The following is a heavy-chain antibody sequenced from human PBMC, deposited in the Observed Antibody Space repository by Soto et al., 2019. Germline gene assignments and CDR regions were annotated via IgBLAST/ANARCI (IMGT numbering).Heavy chain of an antibody. Sequence: EVQLLESGGGLVQPGGSLRLSCAASGFTFSSYAMSWVRQAPGKGLEWVSAISGSGGSTYYADSVKGRFTISRDNSKNPLYLQMNSLRAEDTAVYYCAKGPYRGYDWIYDYWGQGTLVTVSS. CDR1: GFTFSSYA. D-gene: IGHD5-12*01. V-gene: IGHV3-23*01. CDR3: AKGPYRGYDWIYDY. J-gene: IGHJ4*02. CDR2: ISGSGGST.